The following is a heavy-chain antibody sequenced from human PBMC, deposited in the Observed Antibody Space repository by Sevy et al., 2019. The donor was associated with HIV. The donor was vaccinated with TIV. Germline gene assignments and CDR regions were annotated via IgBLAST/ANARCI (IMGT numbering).Heavy chain of an antibody. CDR2: TWYDGNNK. V-gene: IGHV3-33*08. CDR1: GFTFSNYA. CDR3: ARGPLRYCSSTSCYEGDYYYYGMDV. Sequence: GGSLRLSCAASGFTFSNYAMNWVRQAPGKGLEWVAVTWYDGNNKNYTDSVKGRFTISRDISKKTLYLQVNSLRAEDTAVYYCARGPLRYCSSTSCYEGDYYYYGMDVWGQGTTVTVSS. D-gene: IGHD2-2*01. J-gene: IGHJ6*02.